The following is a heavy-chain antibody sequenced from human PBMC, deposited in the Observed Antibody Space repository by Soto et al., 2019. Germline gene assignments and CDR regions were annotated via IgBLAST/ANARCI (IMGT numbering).Heavy chain of an antibody. V-gene: IGHV4-38-2*02. D-gene: IGHD1-1*01. Sequence: SETLSLTCSVSVFAIIRGYYWSCVRQPPGKGLEWIGSIYPSVSSYHNPSLATRLRLSIDTSKNQFTLNLTSVTAADTALYFCAREKVGTTFFDNWGQGIQVTVSS. J-gene: IGHJ4*02. CDR2: IYPSVSS. CDR1: VFAIIRGYY. CDR3: AREKVGTTFFDN.